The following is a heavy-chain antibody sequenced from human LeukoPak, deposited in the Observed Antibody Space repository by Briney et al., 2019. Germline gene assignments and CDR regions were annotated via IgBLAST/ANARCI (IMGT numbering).Heavy chain of an antibody. CDR3: AREKHVDTAMVVDY. CDR2: IYTSGST. J-gene: IGHJ4*02. D-gene: IGHD5-18*01. CDR1: GGSISSYY. Sequence: SETLSLTCTVSGGSISSYYWSWIRQPAGKGLEWIGRIYTSGSTNYNPSLKSRVTMSVDTSKNQFSLKLSSVTAADTAVYYCAREKHVDTAMVVDYWGQGTLVTVSS. V-gene: IGHV4-4*07.